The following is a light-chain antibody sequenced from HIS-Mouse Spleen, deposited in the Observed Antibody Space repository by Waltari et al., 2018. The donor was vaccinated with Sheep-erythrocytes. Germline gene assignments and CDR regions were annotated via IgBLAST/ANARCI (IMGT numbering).Light chain of an antibody. CDR1: SSDVGGYNY. J-gene: IGLJ3*02. CDR2: EVS. V-gene: IGLV2-11*01. Sequence: QSALTQPRSVSGSPGQSVTIPCTGTSSDVGGYNYVSWYQQHPGKAPKPMIYEVSKRPSGVPDRFSGSKSGNTASLTISGLQAEDEADYYCCSYAGSYTFWVFGGGTKLTVL. CDR3: CSYAGSYTFWV.